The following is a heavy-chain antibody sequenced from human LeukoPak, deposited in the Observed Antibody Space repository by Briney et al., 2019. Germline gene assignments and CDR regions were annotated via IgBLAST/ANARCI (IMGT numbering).Heavy chain of an antibody. Sequence: LSLTCAVYGGSFSGYYWSWVRQAPGKGLEWVAVISYDGSSKYYADSVKGRFTISRDNSQNTLYLQMNTLRAEDTAVYYCARAATLFSFFYYYYMDVWGKGTTVTVSS. CDR3: ARAATLFSFFYYYYMDV. D-gene: IGHD2-15*01. CDR1: GGSFSGYY. CDR2: ISYDGSSK. J-gene: IGHJ6*03. V-gene: IGHV3-30*03.